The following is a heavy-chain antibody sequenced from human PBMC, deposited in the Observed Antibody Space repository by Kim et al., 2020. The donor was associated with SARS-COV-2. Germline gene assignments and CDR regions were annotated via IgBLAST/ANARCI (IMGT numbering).Heavy chain of an antibody. CDR3: ARDVDFWSGLRFDP. D-gene: IGHD3-3*01. Sequence: SETLSLTCTVSGGSISSGDYYWSWIRQPPGKGLEWIGYIYYSGSTYYNPSLKSRVTISVDTSKNQFSLKLSSVTAADTAVYYCARDVDFWSGLRFDPWGQGTLVTVSS. CDR1: GGSISSGDYY. J-gene: IGHJ5*02. CDR2: IYYSGST. V-gene: IGHV4-30-4*01.